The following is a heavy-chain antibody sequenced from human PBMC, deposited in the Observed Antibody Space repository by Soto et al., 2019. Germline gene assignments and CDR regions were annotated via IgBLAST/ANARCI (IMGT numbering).Heavy chain of an antibody. CDR1: GGSISSYY. Sequence: SETLSLTCTVSGGSISSYYWSWIRQPPGKGLEWIGYIYYSGSTNYNPSLKSRVTISVDTSKNQFSLKLSSVTAADTAVYYCARQGPATAITRGGAFDIWGQGTMVT. J-gene: IGHJ3*02. CDR2: IYYSGST. CDR3: ARQGPATAITRGGAFDI. V-gene: IGHV4-59*01. D-gene: IGHD2-21*02.